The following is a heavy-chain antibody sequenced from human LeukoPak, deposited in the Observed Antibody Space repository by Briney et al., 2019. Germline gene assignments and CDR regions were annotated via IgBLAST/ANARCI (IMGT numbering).Heavy chain of an antibody. CDR2: IYYSGST. V-gene: IGHV4-30-4*01. CDR3: ARAGYDSSGYYSIDY. CDR1: GGSISSGDYY. J-gene: IGHJ4*02. D-gene: IGHD3-22*01. Sequence: SSETLSLTCTVSGGSISSGDYYWSWIRQPPGKGLEWIGYIYYSGSTYYNPSLKSRVTISVDTSKNQFSLKLSSVTAADTAVYYCARAGYDSSGYYSIDYWGQGTLVTVSS.